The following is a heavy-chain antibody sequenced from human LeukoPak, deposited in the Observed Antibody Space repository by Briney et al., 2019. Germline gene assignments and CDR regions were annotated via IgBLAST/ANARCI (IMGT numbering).Heavy chain of an antibody. CDR3: ARTNIRGYSYGYGY. CDR2: INPNSGGT. CDR1: VYTFTPYY. J-gene: IGHJ4*02. V-gene: IGHV1-2*02. D-gene: IGHD5-18*01. Sequence: GSLRVSFTPSVYTFTPYYMHWVRQAPGQRLEWMGWINPNSGGTNYAQKLQGRGTMTRDTSISTAHMELSRLRCDDTAVYYCARTNIRGYSYGYGYWGQGTLVTASS.